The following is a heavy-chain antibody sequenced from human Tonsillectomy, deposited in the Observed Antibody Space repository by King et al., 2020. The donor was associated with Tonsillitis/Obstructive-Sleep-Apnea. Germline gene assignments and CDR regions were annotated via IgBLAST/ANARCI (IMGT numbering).Heavy chain of an antibody. CDR2: INHSGST. CDR1: GGSFSGYY. J-gene: IGHJ5*02. Sequence: QVQLQQWGAGLLKPSETLSLTCAVYGGSFSGYYWSWIRQPPGKGLEWIGEINHSGSTNYNPSLKSRVTISVDTSKNQFSLKLSSVTAADTAVYYCARGKRSNYSWFYPWGQGTLVTVSS. V-gene: IGHV4-34*01. D-gene: IGHD4-11*01. CDR3: ARGKRSNYSWFYP.